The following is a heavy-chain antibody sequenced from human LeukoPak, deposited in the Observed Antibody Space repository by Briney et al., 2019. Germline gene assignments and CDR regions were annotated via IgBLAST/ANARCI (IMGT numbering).Heavy chain of an antibody. V-gene: IGHV4-39*01. Sequence: SETLSLTCTVSGGSISSSSYYWGWIRQPTGKGLEWIGSIYCSGSTYYNPSLKSRVTISVDTSKNQFSLKLSSVTAADTAVYYCARFLDAFDIWGQGTMVTVSS. D-gene: IGHD3-3*01. CDR3: ARFLDAFDI. CDR2: IYCSGST. CDR1: GGSISSSSYY. J-gene: IGHJ3*02.